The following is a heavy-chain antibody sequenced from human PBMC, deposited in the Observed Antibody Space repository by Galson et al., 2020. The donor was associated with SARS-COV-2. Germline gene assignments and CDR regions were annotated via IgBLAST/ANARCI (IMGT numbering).Heavy chain of an antibody. J-gene: IGHJ6*02. CDR3: TRVYSGTYYRSVILYGMDV. D-gene: IGHD1-26*01. CDR2: ITSKTAGGTT. Sequence: GGSLRLSCAASGFTFSNAWMSWVRQAPGKGLEWVGRITSKTAGGTTDHAAPVKGRFTISRDDSKDTLYLQMNSLKTEDTAVYYCTRVYSGTYYRSVILYGMDVWGPGTTVTVSS. V-gene: IGHV3-15*01. CDR1: GFTFSNAW.